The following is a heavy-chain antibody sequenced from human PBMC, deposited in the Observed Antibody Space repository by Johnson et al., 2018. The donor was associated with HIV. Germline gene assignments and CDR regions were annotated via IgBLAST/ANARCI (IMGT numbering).Heavy chain of an antibody. V-gene: IGHV3-30*02. J-gene: IGHJ3*02. CDR2: IRYDGSNK. Sequence: QEQLVESGGGVVQPGGSLRLSCAASGFTFSSYGMHWVRQAPGKGLEWVAFIRYDGSNKYYADSVKGRFTISRDNSKNTLYLQMNSLRAEDTAVYYCAKEGHYYDDYHAFDIWGQGTMVTVSS. CDR1: GFTFSSYG. D-gene: IGHD3-16*01. CDR3: AKEGHYYDDYHAFDI.